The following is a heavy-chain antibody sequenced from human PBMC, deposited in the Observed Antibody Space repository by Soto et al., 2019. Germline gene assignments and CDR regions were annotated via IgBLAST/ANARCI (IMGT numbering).Heavy chain of an antibody. CDR2: IYSGGST. D-gene: IGHD3-22*01. CDR1: GFTVSRSY. J-gene: IGHJ4*02. CDR3: ARDTYYYDSSGQPY. V-gene: IGHV3-53*01. Sequence: GGSLRLSCAASGFTVSRSYMSWVRQAPGKGLEWVSVIYSGGSTNYAGSVKGRFTISRDNSKNTLYLQMNSLRVEDTAVYYCARDTYYYDSSGQPYWGQGT.